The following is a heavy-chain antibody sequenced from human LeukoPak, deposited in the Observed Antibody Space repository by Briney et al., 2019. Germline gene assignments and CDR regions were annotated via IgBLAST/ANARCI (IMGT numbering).Heavy chain of an antibody. J-gene: IGHJ6*02. D-gene: IGHD6-19*01. V-gene: IGHV1-69*05. CDR3: ARETGYSSGWYLYYYYYGMDV. CDR1: GGTFSSYA. Sequence: SVKVSCKASGGTFSSYAISWVRQAPGQGLEWMGGIIPIFGTANYAQKFQGRVTITTDESTSTAYMELSSLRSEDTAVYYCARETGYSSGWYLYYYYYGMDVWGQGTTVTVSS. CDR2: IIPIFGTA.